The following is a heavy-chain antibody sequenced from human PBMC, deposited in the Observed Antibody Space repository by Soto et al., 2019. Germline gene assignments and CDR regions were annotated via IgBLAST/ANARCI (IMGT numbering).Heavy chain of an antibody. CDR1: GGSISSGDYY. V-gene: IGHV4-31*03. CDR3: ARKKGYSYGPHYFDY. D-gene: IGHD5-18*01. J-gene: IGHJ4*02. Sequence: LSLTCTVSGGSISSGDYYWSWIRQHPGKGLEWIGYIYYSGSTYYNPSLKSRITISVDTSKNQFSLKLSSVTAADTAVYYCARKKGYSYGPHYFDYWGQGTLVTVSS. CDR2: IYYSGST.